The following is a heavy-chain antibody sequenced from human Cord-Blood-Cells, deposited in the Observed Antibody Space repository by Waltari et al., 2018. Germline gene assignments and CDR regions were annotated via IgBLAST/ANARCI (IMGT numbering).Heavy chain of an antibody. CDR1: GGSISSGDYY. CDR3: ASPLYCSSTSCYDAFDI. J-gene: IGHJ3*02. V-gene: IGHV4-30-4*01. D-gene: IGHD2-2*01. Sequence: QVQLQESGPGLVKPSQTLSLTCTVSGGSISSGDYYWSWIRQPPGKGLEWIGYIYYSGSTYYNPALKSRVTISVDTSKNQFSLKLSSVTAADTAVYYCASPLYCSSTSCYDAFDIWGQGTMVTVSS. CDR2: IYYSGST.